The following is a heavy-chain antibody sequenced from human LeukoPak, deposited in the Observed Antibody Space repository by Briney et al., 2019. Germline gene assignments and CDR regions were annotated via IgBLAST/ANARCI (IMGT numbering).Heavy chain of an antibody. D-gene: IGHD3-16*01. CDR3: ATGGYDYVWGSSPHYGMDV. CDR1: GYTLTELS. CDR2: FDPEDGET. J-gene: IGHJ6*02. Sequence: ASVKVSCKVSGYTLTELSMHWVRQAPGKGLEWMGGFDPEDGETIYAQKFQGRVTMTEDTSTDTAYMELSSLRSEDTAVYYCATGGYDYVWGSSPHYGMDVWGQGTTVTVSS. V-gene: IGHV1-24*01.